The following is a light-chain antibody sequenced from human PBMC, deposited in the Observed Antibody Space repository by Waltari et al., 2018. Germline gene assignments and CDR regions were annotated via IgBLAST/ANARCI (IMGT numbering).Light chain of an antibody. CDR3: QQYSSNPPYT. V-gene: IGKV1-5*03. J-gene: IGKJ2*01. CDR1: QSISTW. Sequence: DIQMTQSPSTLSASVGDRVTITCRASQSISTWLAWYQQKPGKAPKLLIDKASSLESGVPSRFRGSGSGTEFTLTISSLQPDDLATYYCQQYSSNPPYTFGQGTKLQIK. CDR2: KAS.